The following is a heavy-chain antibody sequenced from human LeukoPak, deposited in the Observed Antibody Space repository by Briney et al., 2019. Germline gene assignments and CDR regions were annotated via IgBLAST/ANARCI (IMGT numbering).Heavy chain of an antibody. D-gene: IGHD6-13*01. CDR2: IYTSGST. V-gene: IGHV4-61*02. Sequence: TSQTLSLTCTVSGGSISSGDYYWSWIRQPAGKGLEWIGRIYTSGSTNYNPSLKSRVTMSVDTSKNQFSLKLSSVTAADTAVYYCARGWGYRYSSSWYYYMDVWGKGTTVTVSS. CDR3: ARGWGYRYSSSWYYYMDV. J-gene: IGHJ6*03. CDR1: GGSISSGDYY.